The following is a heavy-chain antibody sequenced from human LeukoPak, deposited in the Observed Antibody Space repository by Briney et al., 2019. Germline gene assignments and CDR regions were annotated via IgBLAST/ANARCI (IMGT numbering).Heavy chain of an antibody. J-gene: IGHJ4*02. D-gene: IGHD6-6*01. V-gene: IGHV4-59*01. Sequence: PSETLSLTCTVSGGSISSYYWSWIRQPPGKGLEWIGHIYYSGSTNYNPSLTSRVTISVDTSKNQFSLNLSSVTAADTAVYYCARRKAIRPRDYYFDYWGQGTLVTVSS. CDR3: ARRKAIRPRDYYFDY. CDR1: GGSISSYY. CDR2: IYYSGST.